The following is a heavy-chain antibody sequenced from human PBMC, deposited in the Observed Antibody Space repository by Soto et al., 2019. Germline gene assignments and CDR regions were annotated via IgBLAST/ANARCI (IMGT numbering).Heavy chain of an antibody. J-gene: IGHJ4*02. D-gene: IGHD2-2*01. CDR2: IIPILGIA. Sequence: QVQLVQSGAEVKKPGSSVKVSCKASGGTFSSYTISWVRQAPGQGLEWMGRIIPILGIANYAQKFQGRVTITADKSTSTAYMELSSLRSEDTAVYYCARVTSHSSTRYIDYWGQGTLVTVSS. CDR1: GGTFSSYT. CDR3: ARVTSHSSTRYIDY. V-gene: IGHV1-69*02.